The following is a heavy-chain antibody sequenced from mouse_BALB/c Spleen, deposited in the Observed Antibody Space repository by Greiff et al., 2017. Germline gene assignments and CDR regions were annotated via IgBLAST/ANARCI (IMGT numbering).Heavy chain of an antibody. CDR1: GYAFSSSW. V-gene: IGHV1-82*01. D-gene: IGHD1-2*01. CDR2: IYPGDGDT. CDR3: ARERYYGPWFAY. Sequence: QVQLQQSGPELVKPGASVKISCKASGYAFSSSWMNWVKQRPGQGLEWIGRIYPGDGDTNYNGKFKGKATLTADKSSSTAYMQLSSLTSVDSAVYFCARERYYGPWFAYWGQGTLVTVSA. J-gene: IGHJ3*01.